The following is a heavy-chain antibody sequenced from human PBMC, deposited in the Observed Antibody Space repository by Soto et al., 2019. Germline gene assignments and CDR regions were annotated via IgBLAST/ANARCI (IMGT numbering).Heavy chain of an antibody. CDR2: ISYDGSNK. CDR1: GFTFSSYA. V-gene: IGHV3-30-3*01. Sequence: QVQLVESGGGVVQPGRSLRLSCAASGFTFSSYAMHWVRQAPGKGLEWVAVISYDGSNKYYADSVKGRFTISRDNSKNTLYLQMNSLRAEDTAVYYCARGGSGNYAVSRNWFDLWGQGTLVTVSS. D-gene: IGHD4-4*01. J-gene: IGHJ5*02. CDR3: ARGGSGNYAVSRNWFDL.